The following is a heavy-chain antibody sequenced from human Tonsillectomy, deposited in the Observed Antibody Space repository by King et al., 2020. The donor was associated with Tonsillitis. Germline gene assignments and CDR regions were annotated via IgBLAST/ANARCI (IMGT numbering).Heavy chain of an antibody. J-gene: IGHJ4*02. V-gene: IGHV3-21*01. D-gene: IGHD3-10*01. CDR2: ISSSSSYI. CDR1: GFTFSSYR. CDR3: ARDPYGSGSLYYFDY. Sequence: VQLVESGGGLVKPGGSLRLSCAASGFTFSSYRMNWVRQAPGKGLEWVSSISSSSSYIYYADSVKGRFTISRDNAKNSLYLQMNSLRAEDTAVYYCARDPYGSGSLYYFDYWGQGTLVTVSS.